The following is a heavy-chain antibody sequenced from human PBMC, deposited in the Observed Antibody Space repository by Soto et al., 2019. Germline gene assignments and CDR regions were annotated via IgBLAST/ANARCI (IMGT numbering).Heavy chain of an antibody. Sequence: SVKVCCKASGGTFSSYTINWVRQAPGQGLEWVGRIIPMLDVTNFAQRFQGRVTITADKSTTTAYMELSSLKSEDTAVYYCARSQSCSSTSCYTPQPFDYWGQGTLVTVSS. CDR3: ARSQSCSSTSCYTPQPFDY. D-gene: IGHD2-2*02. CDR2: IIPMLDVT. V-gene: IGHV1-69*02. CDR1: GGTFSSYT. J-gene: IGHJ4*02.